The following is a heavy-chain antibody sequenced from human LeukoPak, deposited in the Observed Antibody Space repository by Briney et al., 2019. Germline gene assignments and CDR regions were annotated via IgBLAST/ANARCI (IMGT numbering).Heavy chain of an antibody. CDR1: GFTFGDYA. D-gene: IGHD2-15*01. CDR3: AKDTAVGGSCYSCYYYYMDV. J-gene: IGHJ6*03. Sequence: GGSLRLSCAASGFTFGDYAMHWVRQAPGKGLEWDCLISGGGGSTYYADSVKGRFTISRDNSKNSLYLQMNSLRTEDTALYYCAKDTAVGGSCYSCYYYYMDVWGKGTTVTASS. CDR2: ISGGGGST. V-gene: IGHV3-43*02.